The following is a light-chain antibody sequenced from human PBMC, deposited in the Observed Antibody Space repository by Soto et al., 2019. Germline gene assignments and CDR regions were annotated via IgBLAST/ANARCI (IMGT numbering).Light chain of an antibody. CDR3: QQSYSSPPT. V-gene: IGKV1-39*01. CDR2: AAS. CDR1: QSMSNH. J-gene: IGKJ1*01. Sequence: DIQMTQSPSSLSASVEDRVIITCRASQSMSNHLNWYQQKPGKAPKLLIFAASSLQSGLPSRLSCSRSGPDFTLTICSLQPEDFATDYCQQSYSSPPTVDQGTEVEIK.